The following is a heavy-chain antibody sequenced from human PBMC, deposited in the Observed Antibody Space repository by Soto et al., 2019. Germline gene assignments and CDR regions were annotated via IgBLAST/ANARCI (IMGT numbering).Heavy chain of an antibody. J-gene: IGHJ4*02. CDR1: GFTFSSYA. Sequence: PGGSLRLSCAASGFTFSSYAMNWVRQAPGKGPEWVSHISVSGGTYYADSVKGRFTISRDNSKNKLFLQMNSLRAEDTAVYYCAKSLSTATSFDYWGQGPPVTVSS. V-gene: IGHV3-23*01. CDR2: ISVSGGT. CDR3: AKSLSTATSFDY.